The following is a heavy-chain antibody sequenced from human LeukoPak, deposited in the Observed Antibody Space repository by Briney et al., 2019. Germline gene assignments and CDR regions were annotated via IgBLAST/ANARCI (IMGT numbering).Heavy chain of an antibody. V-gene: IGHV1-2*02. CDR1: GYTFTGYY. D-gene: IGHD1-26*01. CDR2: INPNSGGT. J-gene: IGHJ4*02. CDR3: ARGSIVGATVARGGSSFDY. Sequence: ASVKVSCKASGYTFTGYYMHWVRQAPGQGLEWMGWINPNSGGTNYAQKFQGRVTMTRDTSISTAYMELSRLRSDDTAVYYCARGSIVGATVARGGSSFDYWGQGTLVTVSS.